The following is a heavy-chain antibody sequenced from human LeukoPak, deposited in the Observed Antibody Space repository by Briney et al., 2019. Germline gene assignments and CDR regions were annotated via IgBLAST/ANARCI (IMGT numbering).Heavy chain of an antibody. CDR2: IKQDGSEK. CDR3: AKDYSSSSWTRFDY. V-gene: IGHV3-7*03. J-gene: IGHJ4*02. Sequence: PGGSLRLSCAASGFTFSSYWMSWVRQAPGKGLEWVANIKQDGSEKYYVDSVKGRFTISRDNAKNSLYLQMNSLRAEDTAVYYCAKDYSSSSWTRFDYWGQGTLVTVSS. CDR1: GFTFSSYW. D-gene: IGHD6-6*01.